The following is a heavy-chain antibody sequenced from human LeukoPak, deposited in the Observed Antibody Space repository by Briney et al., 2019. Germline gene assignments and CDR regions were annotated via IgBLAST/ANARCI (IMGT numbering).Heavy chain of an antibody. CDR2: IKQDGSEK. D-gene: IGHD2-15*01. Sequence: PGGSLRLFCAASGFTFSSYSMNWVRQAPGKGLEWVANIKQDGSEKYYVDSVKGRFTISRDNAKNSLYLQMNSLRAEDTAVYYCASNYCGRGSCYPNWFDPWGQGTLVTVSS. CDR3: ASNYCGRGSCYPNWFDP. V-gene: IGHV3-7*01. CDR1: GFTFSSYS. J-gene: IGHJ5*02.